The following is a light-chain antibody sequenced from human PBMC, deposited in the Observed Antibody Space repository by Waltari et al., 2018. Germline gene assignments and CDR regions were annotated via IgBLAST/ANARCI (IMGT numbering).Light chain of an antibody. CDR3: QQYNDWPPLT. V-gene: IGKV3-15*01. J-gene: IGKJ4*01. Sequence: EVVMTQSPATLSVSPGERVTLSCRASQSVSRFVAWYQQKPGQAPRLLISGASTRATGITARFSGSGSGTEFTLTISSLQSEDFAIYYCQQYNDWPPLTFGGGTKLEIK. CDR1: QSVSRF. CDR2: GAS.